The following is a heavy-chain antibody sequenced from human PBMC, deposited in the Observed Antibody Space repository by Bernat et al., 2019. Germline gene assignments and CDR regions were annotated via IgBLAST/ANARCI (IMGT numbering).Heavy chain of an antibody. V-gene: IGHV3-30*18. Sequence: QVQLVESGGGVVQPGRSLRLSCAASGFTINRYSMHWVRQAPGKGLEWVAVISIDGNKKNYAESVEGRFPISRDSSKNTLYLQMNSLRVEDTAVYYCAKEGEGNTWYSFDIWGQGTMVTVSS. J-gene: IGHJ3*02. CDR3: AKEGEGNTWYSFDI. CDR1: GFTINRYS. D-gene: IGHD6-13*01. CDR2: ISIDGNKK.